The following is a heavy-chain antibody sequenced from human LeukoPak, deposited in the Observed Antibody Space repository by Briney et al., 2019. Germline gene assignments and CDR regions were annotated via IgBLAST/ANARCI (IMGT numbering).Heavy chain of an antibody. Sequence: GGSLRLSCAASGFTFSSYWMSWARQAPGKGLEWISYISSSSSVFYADSVKGRFTISRDNAKNSLYLQMSSLRDDDTAVYFCARSSLLHSNAMDVWGQGTTVTVSS. D-gene: IGHD5-18*01. CDR3: ARSSLLHSNAMDV. CDR2: ISSSSSV. J-gene: IGHJ6*01. V-gene: IGHV3-48*02. CDR1: GFTFSSYW.